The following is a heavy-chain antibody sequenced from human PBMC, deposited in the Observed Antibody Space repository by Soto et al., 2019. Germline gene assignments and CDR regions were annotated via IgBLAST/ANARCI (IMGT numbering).Heavy chain of an antibody. CDR3: ARGQDGYNKYNWFDP. D-gene: IGHD5-12*01. J-gene: IGHJ5*02. CDR1: GGTFSNYT. CDR2: IIPILGIT. Sequence: QVQLVQSGAEVKKPGSSVRVSCKASGGTFSNYTITWVRQAPGQGLEWMGRIIPILGITTYAQKFQGRVKIIADRSTSTAYMELSSLRSEDTAVYYCARGQDGYNKYNWFDPWGQGTLVTVSS. V-gene: IGHV1-69*02.